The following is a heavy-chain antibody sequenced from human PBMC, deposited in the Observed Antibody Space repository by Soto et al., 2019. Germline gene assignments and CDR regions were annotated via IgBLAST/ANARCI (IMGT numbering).Heavy chain of an antibody. J-gene: IGHJ3*02. CDR1: GGTFSSYT. CDR2: IIPILGIA. D-gene: IGHD4-17*01. V-gene: IGHV1-69*04. Sequence: ASVKVSCKASGGTFSSYTISWVRQAPGQGLEWMGRIIPILGIANYAQKFQGRVTITADKSTSTAYMELSSLRSEDMAVYYCARDWDYGDYHDAFDIWGQGTMVTVSS. CDR3: ARDWDYGDYHDAFDI.